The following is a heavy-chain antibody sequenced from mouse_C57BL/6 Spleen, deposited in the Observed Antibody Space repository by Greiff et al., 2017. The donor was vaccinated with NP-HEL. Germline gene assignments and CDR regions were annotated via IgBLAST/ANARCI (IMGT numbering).Heavy chain of an antibody. V-gene: IGHV14-4*01. Sequence: VQLQQSGAELVRPGASVKLSCTASGFNIKDDYMHWVKQRPEQGLEWIGWIDPENGDTEYASKFQGKATITADTSSNTAYLQLSSLTSEDTAVYYCTRHYYGSSYGFAYWGQGTLVTVS. CDR3: TRHYYGSSYGFAY. J-gene: IGHJ3*01. D-gene: IGHD1-1*01. CDR2: IDPENGDT. CDR1: GFNIKDDY.